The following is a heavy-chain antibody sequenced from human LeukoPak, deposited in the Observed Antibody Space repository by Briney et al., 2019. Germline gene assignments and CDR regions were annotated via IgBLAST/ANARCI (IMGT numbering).Heavy chain of an antibody. CDR2: IGSSGTTI. CDR3: ARSSLSSSWLFDY. Sequence: PGGSLRLSCAASGFTFSDYYMSWIRQAPGKGLEWVSYIGSSGTTIYYADSVKGRFTISRDNAKNSLYLQMNSLRADDTAVYYCARSSLSSSWLFDYWGQGTLVTVSS. CDR1: GFTFSDYY. V-gene: IGHV3-11*01. J-gene: IGHJ4*02. D-gene: IGHD6-13*01.